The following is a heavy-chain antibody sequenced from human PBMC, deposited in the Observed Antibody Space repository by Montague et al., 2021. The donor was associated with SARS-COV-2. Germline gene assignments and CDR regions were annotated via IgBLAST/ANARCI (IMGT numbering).Heavy chain of an antibody. J-gene: IGHJ3*01. D-gene: IGHD3-22*01. CDR3: ARLKRYFDSSGSPSAFDF. CDR1: GGSITNNIDD. CDR2: IYYTGNT. V-gene: IGHV4-39*02. Sequence: SETLSLTCTVSGGSITNNIDDWAWIRQPPGKGLEWIGSIYYTGNTYHNPSLKSRVTISVVTSKNHFTLKLSSVTATETAVYYCARLKRYFDSSGSPSAFDFWGQGTKVTVSS.